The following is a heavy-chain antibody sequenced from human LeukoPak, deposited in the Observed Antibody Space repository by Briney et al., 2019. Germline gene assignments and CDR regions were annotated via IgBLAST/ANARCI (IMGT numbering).Heavy chain of an antibody. CDR1: GGTFSNYA. D-gene: IGHD2/OR15-2a*01. CDR2: IIPIFDTA. J-gene: IGHJ6*03. CDR3: ARAHIVIGDYYYYMDV. V-gene: IGHV1-69*06. Sequence: SVKVSCKASGGTFSNYAITWVRQAPGQGLEWMGGIIPIFDTANYAQKFQGRVMITADKFTSTAYMELSCLRYEDTAVYYCARAHIVIGDYYYYMDVWGKGTTVTISS.